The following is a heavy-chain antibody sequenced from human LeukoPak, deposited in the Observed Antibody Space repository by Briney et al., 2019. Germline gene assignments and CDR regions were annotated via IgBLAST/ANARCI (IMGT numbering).Heavy chain of an antibody. J-gene: IGHJ5*02. D-gene: IGHD3-9*01. Sequence: PSETLSLTCAVSGGSISNSSSYWGWIRQPPGKGLEWIESIYYSGSTYYNPSLKSRVSISVDTSKNQLSLKLTSVTAADTAVYYCARQERYNSLNWFDPWGQGTLVTVSS. CDR2: IYYSGST. V-gene: IGHV4-39*01. CDR3: ARQERYNSLNWFDP. CDR1: GGSISNSSSY.